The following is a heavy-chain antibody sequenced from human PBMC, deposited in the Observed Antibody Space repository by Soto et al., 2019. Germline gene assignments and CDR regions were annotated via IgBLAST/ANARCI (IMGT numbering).Heavy chain of an antibody. D-gene: IGHD6-19*01. CDR3: AKGIYVAVAGFGYFQH. Sequence: PVGSLRLSCAASGFTFSSYAMSWVRQAPGKGLEWVSAISGSGGSTYYADSVKGRFTISRDNSKNTLYLQMNSLRAEDTAVYYCAKGIYVAVAGFGYFQHWGQGTLVTVSS. CDR2: ISGSGGST. V-gene: IGHV3-23*01. J-gene: IGHJ1*01. CDR1: GFTFSSYA.